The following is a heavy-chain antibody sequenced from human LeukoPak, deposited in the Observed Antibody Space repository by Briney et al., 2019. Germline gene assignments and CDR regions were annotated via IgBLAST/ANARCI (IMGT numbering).Heavy chain of an antibody. CDR1: VYSFTSYW. V-gene: IGHV5-10-1*01. CDR3: ARLRRGWGVPY. Sequence: GESLNISSKSSVYSFTSYWISGVRPMPAQGLEWMGRIDPSNSYTNYTPSFQGHVTISADKSISTAYLQWSSLKASDTAMYYCARLRRGWGVPYWGQGTLVTVSS. CDR2: IDPSNSYT. J-gene: IGHJ4*02. D-gene: IGHD3-16*01.